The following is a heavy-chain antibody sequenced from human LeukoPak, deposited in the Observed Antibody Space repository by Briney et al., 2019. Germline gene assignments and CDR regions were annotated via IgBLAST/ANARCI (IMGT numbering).Heavy chain of an antibody. CDR3: ARESDGDYYIDY. J-gene: IGHJ4*02. V-gene: IGHV4-30-4*01. CDR1: GGSISSGDYY. Sequence: SETLSLTCTVSGGSISSGDYYWGWLRQPPGTGLEGIGYIYYSGSTYYNPSLKSRVTISVDTSKNQFSLKLSSGTAADTAVYYCARESDGDYYIDYWGQGTLVTVSS. D-gene: IGHD4-17*01. CDR2: IYYSGST.